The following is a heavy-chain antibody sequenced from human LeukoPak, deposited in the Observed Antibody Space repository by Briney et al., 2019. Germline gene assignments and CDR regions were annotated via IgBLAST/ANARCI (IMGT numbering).Heavy chain of an antibody. CDR2: IYYSGST. CDR1: GGSISSSSCY. V-gene: IGHV4-39*07. CDR3: AREPRGYYYYYMDV. Sequence: SETLSLTCTVSGGSISSSSCYWGWIRQPPGKGLEWIGSIYYSGSTYYNPSLKSRVTISVDTSKNQFSLKLSSVTAADTAVYYCAREPRGYYYYYMDVWGKGTTVTVSS. D-gene: IGHD6-13*01. J-gene: IGHJ6*03.